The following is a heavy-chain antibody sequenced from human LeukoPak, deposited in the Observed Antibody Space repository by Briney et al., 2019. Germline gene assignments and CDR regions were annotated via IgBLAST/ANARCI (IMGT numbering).Heavy chain of an antibody. V-gene: IGHV3-11*01. CDR2: ISSSGSTT. CDR3: ARDSYMGLFDY. CDR1: GFTFSDYY. J-gene: IGHJ4*02. Sequence: GGSLRLSCAASGFTFSDYYMSWIRQAPGKGLEWVSYISSSGSTTYYADSVKGRFTISRDNAKNSLYLQMNSLRAEDTAVYYCARDSYMGLFDYWGQGTLVTVSS. D-gene: IGHD5-18*01.